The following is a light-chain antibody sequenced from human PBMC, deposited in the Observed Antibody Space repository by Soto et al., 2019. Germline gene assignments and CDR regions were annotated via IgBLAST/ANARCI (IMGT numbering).Light chain of an antibody. Sequence: QSALTQPRSVSGSPGQSVTISCTGTSSDVGGYNYVSWYQQHPGKAHKLMNYDVSKRPSGVPDRFSGSKSGNTATLTISGLQAEDEADYYCCSYAGSYVFGTGTRSPS. J-gene: IGLJ1*01. CDR2: DVS. V-gene: IGLV2-11*01. CDR1: SSDVGGYNY. CDR3: CSYAGSYV.